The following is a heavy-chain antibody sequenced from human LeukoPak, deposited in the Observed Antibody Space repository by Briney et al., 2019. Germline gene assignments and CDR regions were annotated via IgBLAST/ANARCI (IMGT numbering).Heavy chain of an antibody. CDR2: IGYDESYE. V-gene: IGHV3-30-3*01. CDR1: GFTFSSYT. J-gene: IGHJ4*02. D-gene: IGHD5-12*01. Sequence: GGSLRLSCAASGFTFSSYTMHWVRQAPGKGLEWVAVIGYDESYEYYADSVKGRFTISRDNAKNSLYLQMSSLRADDTAVYYCARDIVTTMVDYWGQGTLVTVSS. CDR3: ARDIVTTMVDY.